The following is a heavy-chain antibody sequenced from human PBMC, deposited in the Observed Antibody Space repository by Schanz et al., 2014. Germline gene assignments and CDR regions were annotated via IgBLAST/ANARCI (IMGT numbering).Heavy chain of an antibody. D-gene: IGHD4-4*01. CDR2: IYYTGTT. CDR3: ARRDNYLSAFDI. J-gene: IGHJ3*02. Sequence: QLQLQESGPGLVKPSETLSLTCTVSGASISGSSDYWGWIRQSPGKGLEWIGNIYYTGTTYYNPSLKSRVPIPVETSKNQVSLKRTSVTAADTAVFYCARRDNYLSAFDIWGQGTMVTVSS. V-gene: IGHV4-39*01. CDR1: GASISGSSDY.